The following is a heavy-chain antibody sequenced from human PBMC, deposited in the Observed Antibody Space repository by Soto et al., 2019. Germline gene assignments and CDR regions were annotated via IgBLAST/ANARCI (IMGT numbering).Heavy chain of an antibody. V-gene: IGHV3-33*01. CDR3: ARDGQGGAPYALDV. J-gene: IGHJ6*02. D-gene: IGHD3-16*01. CDR1: GFTFSGHA. Sequence: QVQLVESGGGVAQPGRSLRLSCTVSGFTFSGHAMHWVRQAPGKGLEWVTQIWYDGSNKYYAESVKGRFTISRDNSKNTLYLQRNSLRVEDTAVEYGARDGQGGAPYALDVWGQGTSVTVSS. CDR2: IWYDGSNK.